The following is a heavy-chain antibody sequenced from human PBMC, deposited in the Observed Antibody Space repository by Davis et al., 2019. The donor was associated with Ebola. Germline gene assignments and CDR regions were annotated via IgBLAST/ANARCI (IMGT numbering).Heavy chain of an antibody. D-gene: IGHD3-3*01. CDR1: GFTFSGSA. Sequence: GESLKISCAASGFTFSGSAMHWVRQASGKGLEWVGRIRSKANSYATAYAASVKGRFTIFRDDSKNTAYLQMNSLKTEDTAVYYCARGGGGFLEWLSWFDPWGQGTLVTVSS. CDR2: IRSKANSYAT. CDR3: ARGGGGFLEWLSWFDP. V-gene: IGHV3-73*01. J-gene: IGHJ5*02.